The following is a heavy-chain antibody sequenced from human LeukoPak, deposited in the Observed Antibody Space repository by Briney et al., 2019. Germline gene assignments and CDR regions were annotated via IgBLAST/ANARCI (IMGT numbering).Heavy chain of an antibody. V-gene: IGHV1-69*05. Sequence: ASVKVSCKASGGTFSSYAISWVRQAPGQGLEWMGGIIPIFGTANYAQKFQGRVTITTDESTSTAYNELSSLRSEDTAVYYCARDNLQLEERQGAFDIWGQGTMVTVSS. J-gene: IGHJ3*02. CDR1: GGTFSSYA. D-gene: IGHD1-1*01. CDR3: ARDNLQLEERQGAFDI. CDR2: IIPIFGTA.